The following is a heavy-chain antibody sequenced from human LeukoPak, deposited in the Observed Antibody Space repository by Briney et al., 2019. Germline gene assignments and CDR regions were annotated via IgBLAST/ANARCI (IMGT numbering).Heavy chain of an antibody. Sequence: PGGSLRLSCAASGFTFSSYAMNWVRQAPGKGLVWVSRISYDGGDPSYADSVKGRFTISRDNAKNTLYLQMNSLTAEDTAVYYCARGYSSRLYNWLDPWGQGTLVTVSS. D-gene: IGHD6-13*01. V-gene: IGHV3-74*01. CDR3: ARGYSSRLYNWLDP. CDR1: GFTFSSYA. CDR2: ISYDGGDP. J-gene: IGHJ5*02.